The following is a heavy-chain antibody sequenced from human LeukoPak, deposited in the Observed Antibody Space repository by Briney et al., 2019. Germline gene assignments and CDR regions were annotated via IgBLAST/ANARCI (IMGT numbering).Heavy chain of an antibody. V-gene: IGHV1-69*13. D-gene: IGHD2-15*01. CDR2: IIPIFGTA. CDR1: GGTFSSYA. CDR3: ARDKDIGYYYYVDV. Sequence: SVKDSCKASGGTFSSYAISWVRQAPGQGLEWMGGIIPIFGTANYAQKFQGRVTITADESTSTASMELSSLRSEDTAVYYCARDKDIGYYYYVDVWGKGTTVTVSS. J-gene: IGHJ6*03.